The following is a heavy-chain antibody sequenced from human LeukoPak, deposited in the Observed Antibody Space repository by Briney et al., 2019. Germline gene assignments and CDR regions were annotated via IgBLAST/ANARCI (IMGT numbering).Heavy chain of an antibody. Sequence: SETLSLTCTVSGGSISSDCWSWIRRPGGKGLEWIGRIYSSGASDINPSFQSRVTISVDTSKNQVFLTLTSVTAADTAAYFCAREKSVSGWHADSWGQGTLVTVSS. CDR2: IYSSGAS. CDR1: GGSISSDC. V-gene: IGHV4-4*07. CDR3: AREKSVSGWHADS. D-gene: IGHD6-19*01. J-gene: IGHJ4*02.